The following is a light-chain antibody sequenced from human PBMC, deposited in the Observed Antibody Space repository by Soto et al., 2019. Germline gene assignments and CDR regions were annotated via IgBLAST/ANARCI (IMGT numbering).Light chain of an antibody. CDR1: ESVSRN. CDR2: DAS. V-gene: IGKV3-20*01. J-gene: IGKJ1*01. Sequence: EIVMTQSPATLSVSPGERATLSCRASESVSRNLAWYQQKPGQAPRLLIYDASNRATGIPDRFSGSGSGTDFTLTISRLEPEDFAVYYCQQYGSSGTFGQGTKVDI. CDR3: QQYGSSGT.